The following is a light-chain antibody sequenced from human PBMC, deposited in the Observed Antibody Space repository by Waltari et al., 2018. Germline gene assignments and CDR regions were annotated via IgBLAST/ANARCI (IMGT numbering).Light chain of an antibody. V-gene: IGKV1-5*03. CDR1: QNISYW. CDR3: QQYSGSPPWT. J-gene: IGKJ1*01. CDR2: RAS. Sequence: DIQMAQSPSTLAASVGDRVTITCRASQNISYWLAWYQQKPGQAPKLLIYRASNLIDGVPSRFSGRGAWTEFTLTIDSLQPDDFATYFCQQYSGSPPWTFGQGTKVEIK.